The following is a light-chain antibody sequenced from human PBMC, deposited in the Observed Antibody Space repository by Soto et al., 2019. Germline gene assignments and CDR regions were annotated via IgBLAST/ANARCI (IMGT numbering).Light chain of an antibody. V-gene: IGKV1-39*01. CDR2: AAS. J-gene: IGKJ3*01. CDR3: QQSYSTLHT. Sequence: DIQMTQSPSSLSASVGDRVTITCRASQSISSYLNWYQQKPGKAPQLLIYAASSLQSGVPSRFSGSGSGTDFTLTISSLQPEDFATYYCQQSYSTLHTCGPGTKVDIK. CDR1: QSISSY.